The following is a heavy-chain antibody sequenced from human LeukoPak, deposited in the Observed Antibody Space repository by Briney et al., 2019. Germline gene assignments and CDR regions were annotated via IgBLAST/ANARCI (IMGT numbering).Heavy chain of an antibody. CDR1: GGTFSSYA. V-gene: IGHV1-69*05. Sequence: SVKVSCKASGGTFSSYAISWVRQAPGQGLEWMGGIIPIFGTANYAQKFQGRGTITTDESTSTAYMELSSLRSEDTAVYYCASPSPAAYSYGYFDYWGQGTLVTVSS. CDR2: IIPIFGTA. D-gene: IGHD5-18*01. J-gene: IGHJ4*02. CDR3: ASPSPAAYSYGYFDY.